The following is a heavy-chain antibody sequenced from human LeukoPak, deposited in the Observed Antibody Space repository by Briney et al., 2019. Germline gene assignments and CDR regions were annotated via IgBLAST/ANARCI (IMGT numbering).Heavy chain of an antibody. Sequence: GASVKVSCKASGGTFSSYAISWVRQAPGQGLEWMGGIIPIFGTANYAQKLQGRVTITADKSTSTAYMELSSLRSEDTAVYYCARASNDYGDYQYFQHWGQGTLVTVSS. V-gene: IGHV1-69*06. CDR1: GGTFSSYA. J-gene: IGHJ1*01. D-gene: IGHD4-17*01. CDR3: ARASNDYGDYQYFQH. CDR2: IIPIFGTA.